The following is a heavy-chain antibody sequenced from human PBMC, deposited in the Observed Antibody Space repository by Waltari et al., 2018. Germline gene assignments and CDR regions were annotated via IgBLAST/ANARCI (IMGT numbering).Heavy chain of an antibody. CDR3: ARERDEGYYYYGMDV. V-gene: IGHV4-59*11. CDR2: IYYSGST. CDR1: GGSISSHY. Sequence: QVQLQASGPGLVNPSEPLSLTCTVSGGSISSHYLSLLRQPPGKGLEWIGYIYYSGSTNYNPSLKSRVTISVDTSKNQFSLKLSSVTAADTAVYYCARERDEGYYYYGMDVWGQGTTVTVSS. J-gene: IGHJ6*02.